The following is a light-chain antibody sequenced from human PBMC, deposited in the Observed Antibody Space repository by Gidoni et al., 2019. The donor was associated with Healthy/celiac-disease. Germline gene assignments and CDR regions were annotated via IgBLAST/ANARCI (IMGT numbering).Light chain of an antibody. V-gene: IGKV3-20*01. CDR1: QSVSSSY. Sequence: ELVLTQSPGTLSLSPGERATLSCRASQSVSSSYLAWYQQKPGQAPRLLIYGASSRATGLPDRFSGSGSGTDFTLTISRLDPEDFAVYYCQQYGSSAWTFGQGTKVEIK. CDR3: QQYGSSAWT. CDR2: GAS. J-gene: IGKJ1*01.